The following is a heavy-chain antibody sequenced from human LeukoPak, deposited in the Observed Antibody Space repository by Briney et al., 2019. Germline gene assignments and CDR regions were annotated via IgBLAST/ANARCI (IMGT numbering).Heavy chain of an antibody. CDR1: GGSFSGYY. V-gene: IGHV4-34*01. CDR2: INHSGST. D-gene: IGHD6-13*01. Sequence: PSETLSLTCAVYGGSFSGYYWSWIRQPPGKGLEWIGEINHSGSTNYNPSLKSRVTISVDTSKNQFSLKLSSVTAADTAVYYCARVDPRTGYSSSWYRDWGQGTLVTVSS. J-gene: IGHJ4*02. CDR3: ARVDPRTGYSSSWYRD.